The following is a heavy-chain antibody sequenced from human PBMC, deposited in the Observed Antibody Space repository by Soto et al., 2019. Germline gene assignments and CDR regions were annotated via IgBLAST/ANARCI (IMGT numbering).Heavy chain of an antibody. J-gene: IGHJ4*02. CDR1: GASLTSGSYY. CDR3: ARISSRVKDY. Sequence: LYLTCTVSGASLTSGSYYWSWIRQPPGKGLEWIGYFYYTGTTKYNPSLESRVTISADTSKNQFSLNLTSVTAADTAVYYCARISSRVKDYWGQGALVTGYS. V-gene: IGHV4-61*01. D-gene: IGHD6-13*01. CDR2: FYYTGTT.